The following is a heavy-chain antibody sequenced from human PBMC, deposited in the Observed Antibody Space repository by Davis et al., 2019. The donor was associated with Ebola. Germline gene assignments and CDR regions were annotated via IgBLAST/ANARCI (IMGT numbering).Heavy chain of an antibody. CDR2: IKQDGSET. CDR1: GFTFSSYW. V-gene: IGHV3-7*01. D-gene: IGHD3-22*01. CDR3: AREGASSSGYSQYYYYYGMDG. Sequence: PGGSLRLSCAASGFTFSSYWMSWVRQAPGKGLEWVANIKQDGSETYYVDSVKGRFTISRDNAKNSLYLQMNSLRAEDTAVYYCAREGASSSGYSQYYYYYGMDGWGKGTTVTVSS. J-gene: IGHJ6*04.